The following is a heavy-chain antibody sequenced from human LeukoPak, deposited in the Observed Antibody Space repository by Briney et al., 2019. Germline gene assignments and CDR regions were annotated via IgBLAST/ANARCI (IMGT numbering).Heavy chain of an antibody. CDR3: ARGPSIAARCDAFDI. D-gene: IGHD6-6*01. Sequence: GGSLRLSCAASEFTFTSYELNWVRQAPGKGLEWVSYISSSGNTISYADSVNGRSTISRDNAKNSLYLQVISLRAEDTAVYYCARGPSIAARCDAFDIWGQGTMVTVSS. J-gene: IGHJ3*02. CDR2: ISSSGNTI. CDR1: EFTFTSYE. V-gene: IGHV3-48*03.